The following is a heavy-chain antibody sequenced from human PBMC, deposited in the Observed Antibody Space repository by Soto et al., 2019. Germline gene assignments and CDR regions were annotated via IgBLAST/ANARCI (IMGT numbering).Heavy chain of an antibody. D-gene: IGHD6-13*01. V-gene: IGHV3-33*01. CDR2: IWYDGSNK. Sequence: GGSLRLSCAASGFTFSSYGMHWVRQAPGKGLERVAVIWYDGSNKYYADSVKGRFTISRDNSKNTLYLQMNSLRAEDTAVYYCARDRPRYSSSWPDYWGQGTLVTVSS. CDR1: GFTFSSYG. J-gene: IGHJ4*02. CDR3: ARDRPRYSSSWPDY.